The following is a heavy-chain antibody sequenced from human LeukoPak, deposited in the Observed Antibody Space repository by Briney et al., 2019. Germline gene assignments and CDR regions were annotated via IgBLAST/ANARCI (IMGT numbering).Heavy chain of an antibody. CDR3: AKLTRIQLFFDY. J-gene: IGHJ4*02. Sequence: GGSLRLSCAASGFTFGSYVMSWVRQAPGKGLEWVSSISGVGSTYYADSVRGRITISRDNSRNTLYLQMNSLRVDDTAVYYCAKLTRIQLFFDYWSQGTLVTVSS. CDR2: ISGVGST. V-gene: IGHV3-23*01. D-gene: IGHD5-18*01. CDR1: GFTFGSYV.